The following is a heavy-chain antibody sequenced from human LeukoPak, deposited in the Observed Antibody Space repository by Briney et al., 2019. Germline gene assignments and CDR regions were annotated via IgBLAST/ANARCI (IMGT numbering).Heavy chain of an antibody. V-gene: IGHV3-30*02. Sequence: GGPLRLSCAASGFSFSSYGRQWVRQAPGKGLEWVAFIRHDGNNKYYVDSVKGRFTISRDNSKNTMYLQMNSLRPEDTAVYYCAKDCRTNCFVHYWGQGILVSVSS. D-gene: IGHD2-2*01. J-gene: IGHJ4*02. CDR3: AKDCRTNCFVHY. CDR1: GFSFSSYG. CDR2: IRHDGNNK.